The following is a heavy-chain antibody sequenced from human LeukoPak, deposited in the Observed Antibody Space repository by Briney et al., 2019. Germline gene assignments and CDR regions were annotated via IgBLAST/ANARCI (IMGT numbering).Heavy chain of an antibody. CDR2: ISAYNGNT. J-gene: IGHJ4*02. Sequence: GASVKVSCMASRYTFTSYGIGWVGQAPGQGLEGIGWISAYNGNTNYAHKLQGRVTMTTDTSTTTAYMELRSLRSDDTAVYYCARDRPGEYFDWLLGNDYWGQGTLVTVSS. CDR1: RYTFTSYG. CDR3: ARDRPGEYFDWLLGNDY. D-gene: IGHD3-9*01. V-gene: IGHV1-18*01.